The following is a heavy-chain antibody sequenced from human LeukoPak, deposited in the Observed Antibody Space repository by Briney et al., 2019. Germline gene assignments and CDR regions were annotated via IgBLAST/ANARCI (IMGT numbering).Heavy chain of an antibody. CDR2: ISAYNGHT. J-gene: IGHJ4*02. Sequence: ASVKVSCKASGYSFTSSGFSWVRQAPGHGLEWMGWISAYNGHTNYAKNLQGRVTMTTDTSTPTAYMELRSLRSDDTAVYYWARGSMPGAGGYYFDYWGQGTLVTVSS. CDR1: GYSFTSSG. V-gene: IGHV1-18*01. D-gene: IGHD6-13*01. CDR3: ARGSMPGAGGYYFDY.